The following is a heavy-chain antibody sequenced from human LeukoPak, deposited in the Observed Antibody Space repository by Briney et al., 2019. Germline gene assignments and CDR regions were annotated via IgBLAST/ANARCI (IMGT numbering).Heavy chain of an antibody. J-gene: IGHJ5*02. D-gene: IGHD4/OR15-4a*01. CDR2: ISYDGSDK. V-gene: IGHV3-30*03. CDR1: GLLITRNG. CDR3: ARELTTNWFDP. Sequence: PGRSLRLSCAASGLLITRNGMHWVRQAPGKGLEWVAVISYDGSDKYYADSVRGRFTISRDNSRKTLYLEMSSLRVEDTAVYYCARELTTNWFDPWGQGTLVTVSS.